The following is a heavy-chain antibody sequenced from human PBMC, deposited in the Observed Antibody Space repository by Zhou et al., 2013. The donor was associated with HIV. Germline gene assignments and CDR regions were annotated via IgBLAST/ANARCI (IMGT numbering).Heavy chain of an antibody. J-gene: IGHJ4*02. CDR1: GGTFSSYA. CDR3: ARERHDYGDLYYFDY. V-gene: IGHV1-69*05. Sequence: QVQLVQSGAEVKKPGSSVKVSCKASGGTFSSYAISWVRQAPGQGLEWMGGIIPIFGTANYAQKFQGRVTITTDESTSTAYMELSSLRSEDTAVYYCARERHDYGDLYYFDYWGQGNPGSPSPQ. D-gene: IGHD4-17*01. CDR2: IIPIFGTA.